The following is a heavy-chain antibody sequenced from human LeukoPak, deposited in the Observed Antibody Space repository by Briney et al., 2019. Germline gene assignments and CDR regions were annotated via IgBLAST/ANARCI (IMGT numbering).Heavy chain of an antibody. CDR3: ARSEGSGATFDY. CDR2: IYHSGST. Sequence: SQTLSLTCAVSGGSISSGGYSWSWIRQPPGKGLEWIGCIYHSGSTYYNPSLKSRVTISVDRSKNQFSLKLSSVTAADTAVYYCARSEGSGATFDYWGQGTLVTVSS. D-gene: IGHD2-15*01. J-gene: IGHJ4*02. CDR1: GGSISSGGYS. V-gene: IGHV4-30-2*01.